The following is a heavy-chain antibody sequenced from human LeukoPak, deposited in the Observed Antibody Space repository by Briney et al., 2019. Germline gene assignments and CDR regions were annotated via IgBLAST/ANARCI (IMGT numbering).Heavy chain of an antibody. CDR1: GGTFSSHA. D-gene: IGHD4-17*01. Sequence: ASVNVSCKASGGTFSSHAISWVRQAPGQGLEWMGGIIPIFGTANYAQKFQGRVTITTDESTSTAYMELSSLRSEDTAVYYCACGYGDANFDYWGQGTLVTVSS. CDR3: ACGYGDANFDY. V-gene: IGHV1-69*05. CDR2: IIPIFGTA. J-gene: IGHJ4*02.